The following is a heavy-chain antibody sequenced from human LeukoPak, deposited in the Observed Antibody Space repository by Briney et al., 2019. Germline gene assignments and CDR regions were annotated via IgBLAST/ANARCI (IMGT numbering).Heavy chain of an antibody. J-gene: IGHJ4*02. CDR1: GFTFSSYW. Sequence: GGSLRLSCAASGFTFSSYWMSWVRQAPGKGLEWVSAISGSGSTIYYADSVKGRFTISRDNAKKSLYLQLNSLRAEDTAVYYCARGFRDTAMFLDYWGQGTLVTVSS. V-gene: IGHV3-48*04. CDR3: ARGFRDTAMFLDY. D-gene: IGHD5-18*01. CDR2: ISGSGSTI.